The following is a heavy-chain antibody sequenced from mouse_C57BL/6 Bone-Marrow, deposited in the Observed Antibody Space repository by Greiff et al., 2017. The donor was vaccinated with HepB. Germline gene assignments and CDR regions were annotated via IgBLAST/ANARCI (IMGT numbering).Heavy chain of an antibody. J-gene: IGHJ3*01. CDR1: GFTFSSYA. Sequence: EVKLMESGGGLVKPGGSLKLSCAASGFTFSSYAMSWVRQTPEKRLEWVATISDGGSYTYYPDNVKGRFTISRDNAKNNLYLQMSHLKSEDTAMYYCARSYKAWFAYWGQGTLVTVSA. D-gene: IGHD1-3*01. V-gene: IGHV5-4*03. CDR2: ISDGGSYT. CDR3: ARSYKAWFAY.